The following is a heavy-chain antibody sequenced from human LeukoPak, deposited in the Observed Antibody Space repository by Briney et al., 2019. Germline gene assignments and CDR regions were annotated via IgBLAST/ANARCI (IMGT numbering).Heavy chain of an antibody. CDR2: ISSSSSYI. CDR3: ARDAGDIVVVPAADDAFDI. CDR1: GFTFSSYS. Sequence: GGSLRLFCAASGFTFSSYSMNWDRQASGKGLEWVSSISSSSSYIYYADTVKGRFTISRDNAKNSLYLQMNSLRAKDTAVYYCARDAGDIVVVPAADDAFDIWGQGTMVTVSS. D-gene: IGHD2-2*01. V-gene: IGHV3-21*01. J-gene: IGHJ3*02.